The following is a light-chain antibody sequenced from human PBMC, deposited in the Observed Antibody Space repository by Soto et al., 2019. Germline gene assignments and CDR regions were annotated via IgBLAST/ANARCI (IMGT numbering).Light chain of an antibody. CDR3: QSFDSSLSNSRV. CDR1: SSNIGAGYD. CDR2: GNS. V-gene: IGLV1-40*01. J-gene: IGLJ3*02. Sequence: QSVLTQPTSVSGAPGQRVTIPCTGSSSNIGAGYDVHWYQQLPGTAPKVLIYGNSNRPSGVPDRFSASKSGTSASLAITGLQAEDEADYYCQSFDSSLSNSRVFGGGTQLTVL.